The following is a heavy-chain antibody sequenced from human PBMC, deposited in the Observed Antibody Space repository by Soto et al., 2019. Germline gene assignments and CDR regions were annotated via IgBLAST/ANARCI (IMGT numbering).Heavy chain of an antibody. CDR1: GYTFTSYG. CDR3: ARGLSIAVAGLFDY. CDR2: ISAYNGNT. V-gene: IGHV1-18*01. Sequence: ASVKVSCKASGYTFTSYGISWVRQAPGQGLEWMGWISAYNGNTNYAQKLQGRVTMTTDTSTSTAYMELRSLRSGDTAVYYCARGLSIAVAGLFDYWGQGTLVTVSS. J-gene: IGHJ4*02. D-gene: IGHD6-19*01.